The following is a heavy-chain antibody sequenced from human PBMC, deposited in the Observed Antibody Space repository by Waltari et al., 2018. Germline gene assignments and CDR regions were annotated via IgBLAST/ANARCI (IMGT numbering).Heavy chain of an antibody. CDR3: VRGSLNPGFDY. V-gene: IGHV3-74*01. CDR2: TKTDGRFT. J-gene: IGHJ4*02. Sequence: EVQLVESGGGLVQPGGSLRLSCAVSGFTFSSSWMHGCRQTPGEGLVWLPRTKTDGRFTNYAESVEGRFTMSRDNAKDTVYLRMNSLRAEDTAIYYCVRGSLNPGFDYWGQGTLVTVSS. CDR1: GFTFSSSW.